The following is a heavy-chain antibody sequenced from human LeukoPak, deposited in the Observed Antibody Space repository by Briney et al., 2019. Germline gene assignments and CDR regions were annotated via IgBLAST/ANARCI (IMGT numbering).Heavy chain of an antibody. CDR1: GFTFRRYA. CDR2: ISENGGRT. Sequence: PGGSLRLSCAASGFTFRRYAMNWVRQAPGKGLEWISVISENGGRTYYADSVKGRFTISRDNSKNTLYLQMNSLRAEDTAVYYCAKALGTTSSTSCYDYWGQGTLVTVSS. CDR3: AKALGTTSSTSCYDY. V-gene: IGHV3-23*01. J-gene: IGHJ4*02. D-gene: IGHD2-2*01.